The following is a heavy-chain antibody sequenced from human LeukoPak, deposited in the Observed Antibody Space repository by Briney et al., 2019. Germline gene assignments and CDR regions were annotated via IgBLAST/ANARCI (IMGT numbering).Heavy chain of an antibody. CDR1: NGSISSYY. J-gene: IGHJ6*03. Sequence: PSETLSLTCTVSNGSISSYYWSWIRQPPGKGLEWMGHIYYSGDSSYNPSLKSRVTISVDTSKNQFSLRLSSVTDADTAVYYCARWSGSVTARNYYYYMDVWGEGTTVTVSS. D-gene: IGHD6-6*01. CDR3: ARWSGSVTARNYYYYMDV. CDR2: IYYSGDS. V-gene: IGHV4-59*01.